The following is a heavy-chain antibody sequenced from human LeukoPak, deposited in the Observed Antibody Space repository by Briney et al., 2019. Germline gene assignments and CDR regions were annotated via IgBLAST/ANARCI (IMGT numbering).Heavy chain of an antibody. J-gene: IGHJ4*02. CDR1: GGTFSSYT. Sequence: SVKVSCKASGGTFSSYTISWVRQAPGQGLEWMGRIIPILGIANYAQKFQGRVTITAGKSTSTAYMELSSLRSEDTAVYYCARGDYYDSSGYYYVYWGQGTLVTVSS. CDR2: IIPILGIA. V-gene: IGHV1-69*02. CDR3: ARGDYYDSSGYYYVY. D-gene: IGHD3-22*01.